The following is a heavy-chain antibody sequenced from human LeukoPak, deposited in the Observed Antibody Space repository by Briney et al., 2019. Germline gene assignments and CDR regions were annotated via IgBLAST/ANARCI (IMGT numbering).Heavy chain of an antibody. CDR2: INHSGST. V-gene: IGHV4-34*01. CDR3: ARHDHSGSYYKRAYYYYYMDV. J-gene: IGHJ6*03. D-gene: IGHD3-10*01. CDR1: GGSFSGYY. Sequence: SETLSLTCAVYGGSFSGYYWSWIRQPPGKGLEWIGEINHSGSTNYNPSLKSRVTISVDTSKNQFSLKLSSVTAADTAVYYCARHDHSGSYYKRAYYYYYMDVWGKGTTVTISS.